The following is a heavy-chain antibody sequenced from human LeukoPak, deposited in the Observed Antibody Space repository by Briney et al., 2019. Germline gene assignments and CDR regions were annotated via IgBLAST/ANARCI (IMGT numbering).Heavy chain of an antibody. CDR1: GYSISSGYY. V-gene: IGHV4-38-2*02. CDR3: ARGVMATILTPFDY. J-gene: IGHJ4*02. D-gene: IGHD5-24*01. Sequence: SETLSLTCTVSGYSISSGYYWGWIRQPPGNGLEWIGSIYHSGSTYYNPSLKSRVTISVDTSKNQFSLKLSSVTAADTAVYYCARGVMATILTPFDYWGQGTLVTVSS. CDR2: IYHSGST.